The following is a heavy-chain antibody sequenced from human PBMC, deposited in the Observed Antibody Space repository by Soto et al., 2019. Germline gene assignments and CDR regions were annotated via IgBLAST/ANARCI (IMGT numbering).Heavy chain of an antibody. CDR3: ARGGSSPSYYYYGMDV. D-gene: IGHD6-6*01. Sequence: QVQLVQSGAEVKKPGASVKVSCKASGYTFTSYYMHWVRQAPGQGLEWMGIINPSGGSTNYAQKFQGRVTMTRDTSTSTVYMELSSLRSEDTAVYYCARGGSSPSYYYYGMDVWGQGTTVTVSS. J-gene: IGHJ6*02. CDR2: INPSGGST. V-gene: IGHV1-46*01. CDR1: GYTFTSYY.